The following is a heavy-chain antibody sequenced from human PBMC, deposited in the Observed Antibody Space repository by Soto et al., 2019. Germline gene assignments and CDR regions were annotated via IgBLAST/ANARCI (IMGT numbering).Heavy chain of an antibody. V-gene: IGHV1-46*01. CDR1: GYSFTSHY. CDR2: IKPSGGRP. CDR3: ARARYSSGWSDY. J-gene: IGHJ4*02. Sequence: SVKVSCKTSGYSFTSHYVHWVRQAPGQGLEWMGVIKPSGGRPNYAQRFQGRLTMTGDTSTSTVYMELSSLRSEDTAVYRCARARYSSGWSDYWGQGTLVTVSS. D-gene: IGHD6-19*01.